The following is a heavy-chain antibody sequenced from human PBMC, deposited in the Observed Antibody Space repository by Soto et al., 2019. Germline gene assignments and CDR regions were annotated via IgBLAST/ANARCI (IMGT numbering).Heavy chain of an antibody. CDR2: IGPFEAHAP. V-gene: IGHV3-23*01. J-gene: IGHJ3*01. Sequence: EVQLLESGGDLVHPGGTLILSCVGSGYPFGDYAMRWVRQAPGKGLEWVSAIGPFEAHAPSYAAAVKGRFTISRDNSSNILCLQMTNLRAGDTGVYYCARDAIPYNGQDDAFDLLGQCTVVTVSS. CDR1: GYPFGDYA. CDR3: ARDAIPYNGQDDAFDL. D-gene: IGHD2-8*01.